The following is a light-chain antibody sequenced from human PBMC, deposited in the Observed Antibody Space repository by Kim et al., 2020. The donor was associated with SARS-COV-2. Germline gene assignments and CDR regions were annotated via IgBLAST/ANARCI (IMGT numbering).Light chain of an antibody. CDR3: QQYKDWPPGDT. CDR2: DAS. CDR1: QSVSSY. V-gene: IGKV3D-15*01. J-gene: IGKJ2*01. Sequence: EIVMTQSPATLSVSPGERATLSCRASQSVSSYLAWYQQKPGQSPRLLIYDASTRATGIPARFSGSGSGTEFTLTISNLQSEDFAVYYCQQYKDWPPGDTFGQGTKLEI.